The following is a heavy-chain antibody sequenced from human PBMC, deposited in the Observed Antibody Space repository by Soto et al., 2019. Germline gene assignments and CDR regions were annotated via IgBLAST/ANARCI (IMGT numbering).Heavy chain of an antibody. Sequence: SETLSLTSTVSGGSISSYYWSWIRQPPGKGLEWIGYIYYSGSTNYNPSLKSRVTISVDTSKNQFSLKLSSVTAADTAVYYCARHPEYSSSWSDPPPRLDPWGQGTLVTVSS. CDR1: GGSISSYY. CDR3: ARHPEYSSSWSDPPPRLDP. D-gene: IGHD6-13*01. J-gene: IGHJ5*02. V-gene: IGHV4-59*01. CDR2: IYYSGST.